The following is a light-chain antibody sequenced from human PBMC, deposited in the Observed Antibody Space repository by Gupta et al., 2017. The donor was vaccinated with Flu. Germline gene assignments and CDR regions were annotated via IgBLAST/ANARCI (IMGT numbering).Light chain of an antibody. CDR1: SSNIGAGYD. V-gene: IGLV1-40*01. CDR3: QSYDNSLSGSRV. CDR2: GNN. Sequence: QSVLTQPPSVSGAPGQRVTISCTGSSSNIGAGYDVHWYQQLPGTAPKLLIYGNNNGPSGVPVRISGSKSGTSASLAITGLQAEDEADYYCQSYDNSLSGSRVFGGGTKLTVL. J-gene: IGLJ2*01.